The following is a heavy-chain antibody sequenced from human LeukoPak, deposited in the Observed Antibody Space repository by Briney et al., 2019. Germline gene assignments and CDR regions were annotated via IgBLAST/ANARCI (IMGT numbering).Heavy chain of an antibody. V-gene: IGHV3-30-3*01. Sequence: GGSLRLSCAASGFTFSSYAMHWVRQAPGKGLEWVAVISYDGSNKYYADSVKGRFTISRDNSKNTLYLQMNSLRAEDTAVYYCARDHGYGADSDYWGQGTLVTVSS. J-gene: IGHJ4*02. CDR3: ARDHGYGADSDY. D-gene: IGHD4-17*01. CDR2: ISYDGSNK. CDR1: GFTFSSYA.